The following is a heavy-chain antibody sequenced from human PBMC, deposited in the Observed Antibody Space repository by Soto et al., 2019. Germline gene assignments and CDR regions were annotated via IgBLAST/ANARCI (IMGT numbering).Heavy chain of an antibody. CDR3: ARGRRGYSYGYLRLGMDV. CDR1: GGTFSSYA. Sequence: SVKVSCKASGGTFSSYAISWVRQAPGQGLEWMGGIIPIFGTANYAQKFQGRVTITADESTSTAYMELSSLRSEDTAVYYCARGRRGYSYGYLRLGMDVWGQGTTVTVSS. J-gene: IGHJ6*02. V-gene: IGHV1-69*13. D-gene: IGHD5-18*01. CDR2: IIPIFGTA.